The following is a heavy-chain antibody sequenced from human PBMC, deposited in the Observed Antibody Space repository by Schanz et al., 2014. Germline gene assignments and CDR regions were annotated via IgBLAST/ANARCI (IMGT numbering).Heavy chain of an antibody. Sequence: EVQLLESGGGLVQPGGSLRLSCAASGFTFATYAMSWVRQAPGKGLEWVGRITNKPNNYNTEYAASVKGRFTISRDDSRNSLYLQMSSLKTEDTAVYYCVRLDVHDYWGQGTLVTGSA. CDR1: GFTFATYA. J-gene: IGHJ4*02. CDR3: VRLDVHDY. CDR2: ITNKPNNYNT. D-gene: IGHD3-16*01. V-gene: IGHV3-72*01.